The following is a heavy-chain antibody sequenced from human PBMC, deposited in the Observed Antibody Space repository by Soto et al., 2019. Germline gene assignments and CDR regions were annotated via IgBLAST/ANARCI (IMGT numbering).Heavy chain of an antibody. Sequence: QVQLVQSGAEVKKPGSSVKVSCKASGGTFSTSAISWVRQAPGQGLEWVGGIMPVFATPDYAQKFQGRVTISADESTTTAYLELTSLRTDDTAVYFCARDKDRQQLGGNYYDLLDVGGQGTAIIVSS. D-gene: IGHD3-3*02. CDR2: IMPVFATP. V-gene: IGHV1-69*12. CDR3: ARDKDRQQLGGNYYDLLDV. J-gene: IGHJ6*02. CDR1: GGTFSTSA.